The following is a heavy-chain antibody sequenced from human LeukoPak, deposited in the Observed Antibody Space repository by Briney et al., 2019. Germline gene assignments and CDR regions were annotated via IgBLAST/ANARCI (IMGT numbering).Heavy chain of an antibody. Sequence: PSETLSLTCAVYGGSFSGYYWSLVRQPPGKGLEWIGEINHSGSTNYSPSLKSRVSTSVDTPKNQFSLKLRSVTAADTAVYYCARTNNVFYYFDYWGQGTLVTVSS. D-gene: IGHD1/OR15-1a*01. J-gene: IGHJ4*02. V-gene: IGHV4-34*01. CDR2: INHSGST. CDR3: ARTNNVFYYFDY. CDR1: GGSFSGYY.